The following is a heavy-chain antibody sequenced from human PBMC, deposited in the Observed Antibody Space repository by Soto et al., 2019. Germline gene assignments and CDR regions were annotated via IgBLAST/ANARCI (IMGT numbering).Heavy chain of an antibody. J-gene: IGHJ4*02. CDR3: SHGYGQYFNS. V-gene: IGHV3-15*07. D-gene: IGHD5-18*01. CDR2: IKSKTAGGTT. Sequence: GGSLRLSCAVSGFSLTDVWMNWVRQAPGKGLEWVGRIKSKTAGGTTDYAAPVKGRFTILRDDSKNTLYLQMDSLITEDTAVYFCSHGYGQYFNSWGQGTLVTAPQ. CDR1: GFSLTDVW.